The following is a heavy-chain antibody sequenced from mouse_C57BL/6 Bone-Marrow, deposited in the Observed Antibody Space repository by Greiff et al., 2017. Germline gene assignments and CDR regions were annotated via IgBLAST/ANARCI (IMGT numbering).Heavy chain of an antibody. J-gene: IGHJ2*01. Sequence: VKLQESGPGLAKPSQTLSLTCSVTGYSITSDYWIWFRKCPGNKLEYMGSISYSGSTYYNPSLKSRISITRDTSMNQYYLQLISVTTQDTATYYCARGGSLFYDYWGQGATLTVSS. V-gene: IGHV3-8*01. CDR1: GYSITSDY. D-gene: IGHD6-1*01. CDR3: ARGGSLFYDY. CDR2: ISYSGST.